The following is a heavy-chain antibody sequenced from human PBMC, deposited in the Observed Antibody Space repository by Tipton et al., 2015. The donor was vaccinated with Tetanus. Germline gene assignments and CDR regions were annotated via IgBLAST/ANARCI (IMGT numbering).Heavy chain of an antibody. CDR3: AKDGGTSGWYILFDY. CDR2: ISGSGGST. V-gene: IGHV3-23*01. J-gene: IGHJ4*02. CDR1: GFTFSTYA. Sequence: GSLRLSCAASGFTFSTYAMTWVRQAPGKGLEWVSAISGSGGSTYYGDSVKGRFTISRDNSKNMLYLQMNSLRAEDTAVYYCAKDGGTSGWYILFDYWCQGPLVIVSS. D-gene: IGHD6-19*01.